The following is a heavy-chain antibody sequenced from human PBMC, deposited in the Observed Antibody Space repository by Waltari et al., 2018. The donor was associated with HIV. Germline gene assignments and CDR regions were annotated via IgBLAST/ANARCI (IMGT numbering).Heavy chain of an antibody. CDR3: AKDRQKIGYYDILTGYLDY. CDR1: GFTFSSYG. J-gene: IGHJ4*02. D-gene: IGHD3-9*01. CDR2: ISYDGSNK. V-gene: IGHV3-30*18. Sequence: QVQLVESGGGVVQPRRSLRLSCAASGFTFSSYGMHWVRQAPGKGLDWVAVISYDGSNKNYADSVKGRFTISRDNSKNTLYLQMNSLRAEDTAVYYCAKDRQKIGYYDILTGYLDYWGQGTLVTVSS.